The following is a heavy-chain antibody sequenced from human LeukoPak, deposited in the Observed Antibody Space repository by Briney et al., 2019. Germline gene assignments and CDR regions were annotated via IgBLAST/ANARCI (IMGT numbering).Heavy chain of an antibody. CDR2: IYYSGST. D-gene: IGHD1-26*01. J-gene: IGHJ4*02. Sequence: PSETLCLTCTVSGGYISSYYWSWIRQPPGKGLEWIGYIYYSGSTNYNPSLRSRVTISVDTAKNQFSLKLSSVTAADTDVYYCARAPRRGSIALAHWGQGTLVTVPS. CDR1: GGYISSYY. V-gene: IGHV4-59*01. CDR3: ARAPRRGSIALAH.